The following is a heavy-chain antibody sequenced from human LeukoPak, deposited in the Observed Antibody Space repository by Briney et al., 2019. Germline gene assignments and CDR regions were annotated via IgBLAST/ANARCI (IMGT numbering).Heavy chain of an antibody. J-gene: IGHJ4*02. CDR3: ARVRPKSIAARRSFDY. V-gene: IGHV4-59*08. Sequence: SETLSLTCTVSGGSISSYYWSWIRQPPGKGLEWIGYIYYSGSTNYNPSLKSQVTISVDTSKNQFSLKLSSVTAADTAVYYCARVRPKSIAARRSFDYWGQGTLVTVSS. CDR1: GGSISSYY. D-gene: IGHD6-6*01. CDR2: IYYSGST.